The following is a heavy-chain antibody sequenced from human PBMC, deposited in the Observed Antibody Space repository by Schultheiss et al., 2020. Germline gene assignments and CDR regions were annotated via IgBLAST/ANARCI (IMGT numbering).Heavy chain of an antibody. Sequence: SETLSLTCTVSGGSISSYYWSWIRQPPGKGLEWIGQVYYSGSTNYNPSLKSRVSISVDTSKNQFSLKLTSVTAEDTAVYYCARGLRSDWGVRLDAFDIWGQGTMVTVSS. CDR1: GGSISSYY. CDR2: VYYSGST. V-gene: IGHV4-59*01. D-gene: IGHD7-27*01. CDR3: ARGLRSDWGVRLDAFDI. J-gene: IGHJ3*02.